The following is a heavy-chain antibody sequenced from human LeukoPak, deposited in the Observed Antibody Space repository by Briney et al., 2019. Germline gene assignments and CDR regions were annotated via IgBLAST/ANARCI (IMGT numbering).Heavy chain of an antibody. Sequence: PGGSLRLSCAASGFTFRSYEMNWVRQAPGKGLEWVSYISSSGRTIYYADSVKGRFTISRDNAKNSLYLQMNSLRAEDTGVYYCARRVGSGWYYFDYWGQGTLVTVSS. D-gene: IGHD6-19*01. CDR3: ARRVGSGWYYFDY. CDR1: GFTFRSYE. V-gene: IGHV3-48*03. CDR2: ISSSGRTI. J-gene: IGHJ4*02.